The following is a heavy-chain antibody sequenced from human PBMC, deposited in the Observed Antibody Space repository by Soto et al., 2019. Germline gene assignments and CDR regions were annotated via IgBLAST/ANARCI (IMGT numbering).Heavy chain of an antibody. Sequence: ASVKVSCKASGYTFTGYYMHWVRQAPGQGLEWMGWINPNSGGTNYAQKFQGRITMTRDTSISTAYMELSRRRSDDTAVYYCAGDRVQLERPCYYYGMDVWGQGTTVTVSS. CDR2: INPNSGGT. D-gene: IGHD1-1*01. CDR3: AGDRVQLERPCYYYGMDV. J-gene: IGHJ6*02. V-gene: IGHV1-2*02. CDR1: GYTFTGYY.